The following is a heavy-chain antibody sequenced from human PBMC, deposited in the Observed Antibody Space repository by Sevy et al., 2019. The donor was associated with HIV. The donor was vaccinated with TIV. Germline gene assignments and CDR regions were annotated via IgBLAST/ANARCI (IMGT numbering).Heavy chain of an antibody. CDR3: ARGYYYDSNRRGVYYYGIDV. J-gene: IGHJ6*02. CDR2: ISYDGSNK. CDR1: GFTFSSYA. V-gene: IGHV3-30-3*01. Sequence: GGSLRLSCAASGFTFSSYAMHWVRQAPGKGLEWVAVISYDGSNKYYADSVKGRFTISRDNSKNTLYLQMNSLRAEDTAVSYCARGYYYDSNRRGVYYYGIDVWGQGTTVTVSS. D-gene: IGHD3-22*01.